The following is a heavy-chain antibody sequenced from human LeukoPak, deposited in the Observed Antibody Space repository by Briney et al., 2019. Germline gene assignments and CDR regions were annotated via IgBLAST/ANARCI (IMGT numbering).Heavy chain of an antibody. CDR3: ARGGELLPFDY. Sequence: GGSLRLSCAASGFTSSSYSMNWVRQAPGKGLEWVSSISSSSSYIYYADSVKGRFTISRDNAKNSLYLQMNSLRAEDTAVYYSARGGELLPFDYWGQGTLVTVSS. D-gene: IGHD1-7*01. J-gene: IGHJ4*02. CDR2: ISSSSSYI. V-gene: IGHV3-21*01. CDR1: GFTSSSYS.